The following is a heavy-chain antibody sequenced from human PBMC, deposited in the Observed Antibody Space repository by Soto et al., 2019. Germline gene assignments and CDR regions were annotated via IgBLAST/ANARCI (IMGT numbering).Heavy chain of an antibody. CDR1: GGTFSSYA. CDR2: IIPIFGTA. Sequence: QVQLVQSGAEVKKPGSSVKVSCKASGGTFSSYAISWVRQAPGQGLEWMGGIIPIFGTANYAQKFQGRVTITADESTSTAYMELSSLRSEDTALYYCARDRALGYCSSTSCYSPDAFDIWGQGTMVTVSS. J-gene: IGHJ3*02. CDR3: ARDRALGYCSSTSCYSPDAFDI. D-gene: IGHD2-2*02. V-gene: IGHV1-69*01.